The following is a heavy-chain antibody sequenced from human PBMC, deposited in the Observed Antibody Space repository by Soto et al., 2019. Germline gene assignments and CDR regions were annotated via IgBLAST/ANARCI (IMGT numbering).Heavy chain of an antibody. CDR1: GFTFSSSE. V-gene: IGHV3-48*03. Sequence: EVQLVESGGGLIQPGGSLRLSCAASGFTFSSSEMYWVRQAPGKGLEWVSYIHPSGQPIFCADSVKGRFTISRDNAKNSLYLQTSSLRAEDSAVYYCARRASRWGQGTMVTVSS. D-gene: IGHD1-26*01. CDR3: ARRASR. CDR2: IHPSGQPI. J-gene: IGHJ3*01.